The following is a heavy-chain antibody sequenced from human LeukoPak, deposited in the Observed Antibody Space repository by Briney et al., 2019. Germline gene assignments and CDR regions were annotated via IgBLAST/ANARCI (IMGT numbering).Heavy chain of an antibody. V-gene: IGHV4-4*09. J-gene: IGHJ5*02. CDR2: IYTSGST. CDR1: GGSISSYY. CDR3: ARSVVPAATSFDP. D-gene: IGHD2-2*01. Sequence: SETLSLTCTVSGGSISSYYWSWIRQPPGRGLEWIGYIYTSGSTNYNPSLKSRVTISVDTSKNQFSLKLSSVTAADTAVYYCARSVVPAATSFDPWGQGTLVTVSS.